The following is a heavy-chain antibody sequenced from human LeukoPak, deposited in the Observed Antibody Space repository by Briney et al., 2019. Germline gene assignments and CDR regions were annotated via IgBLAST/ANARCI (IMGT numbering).Heavy chain of an antibody. CDR1: GGSISSHY. CDR3: ARAGTYYDSSGYYYGPGRYFDY. J-gene: IGHJ4*02. Sequence: SETLSLTCTVSGGSISSHYWSWIRQPPGKGLEWIGYIYYSGSTNYNPSLKSRVTISVDTSKNQFSLKLSSVTAAGTAVYYCARAGTYYDSSGYYYGPGRYFDYWGRGTLVTVSS. V-gene: IGHV4-59*11. CDR2: IYYSGST. D-gene: IGHD3-22*01.